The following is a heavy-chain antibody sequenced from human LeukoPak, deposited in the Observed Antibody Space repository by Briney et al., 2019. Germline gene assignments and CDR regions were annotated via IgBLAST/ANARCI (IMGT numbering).Heavy chain of an antibody. CDR2: LYSDGNT. CDR3: SGGVEPLAATTSAY. D-gene: IGHD2-15*01. CDR1: GFTVITND. J-gene: IGHJ4*02. Sequence: PGGSLRLSCAASGFTVITNDMTWVRQAPGKGLEWVSVLYSDGNTKYADSVQGRFTISRDNSKNTLYFEMNSLSPDDTAVYYCSGGVEPLAATTSAYWGQGTRVTVSS. V-gene: IGHV3-53*01.